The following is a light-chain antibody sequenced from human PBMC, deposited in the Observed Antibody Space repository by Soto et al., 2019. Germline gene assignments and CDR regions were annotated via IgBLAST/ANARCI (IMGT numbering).Light chain of an antibody. J-gene: IGKJ2*01. CDR3: QQRSNWPL. CDR1: QSVSSY. CDR2: DAS. V-gene: IGKV3-11*01. Sequence: EIVLTQSPATLSLSPGERATLSCRASQSVSSYLAWYQQKPGQAPRLLTYDASNRATGIPARFSGSGSGTDFTLTISSLEPEDFAVYYCQQRSNWPLFGQGTKLEIK.